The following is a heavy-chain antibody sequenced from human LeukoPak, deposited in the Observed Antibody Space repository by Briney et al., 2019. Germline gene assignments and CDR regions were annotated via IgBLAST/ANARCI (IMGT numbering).Heavy chain of an antibody. D-gene: IGHD2-15*01. CDR3: ARDYCSGGSCYFAEYFQH. J-gene: IGHJ1*01. V-gene: IGHV1-2*02. CDR1: GYTFTGYY. CDR2: INPNSGGT. Sequence: ASVKVSCKASGYTFTGYYMHWVRQAPGQGLEWMGWINPNSGGTNYAQKFQGRVTMTRDTSISTAYMELSRLRSDDTAVYYCARDYCSGGSCYFAEYFQHWGQSTLVTVSS.